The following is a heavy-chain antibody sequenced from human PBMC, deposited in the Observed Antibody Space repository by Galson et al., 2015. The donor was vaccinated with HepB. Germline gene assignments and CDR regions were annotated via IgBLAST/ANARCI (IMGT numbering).Heavy chain of an antibody. Sequence: SETLSLTCTVSGGSITSFYWNWIRQPPGKGLEWIGFISSSGSTTYNPSLKSRVIISLDTSRSQFSLKLTSVTAADTAVYYCVGFDFWRGSPATFDMWGQGTMVTVSS. V-gene: IGHV4-4*09. CDR2: ISSSGST. CDR1: GGSITSFY. J-gene: IGHJ3*02. CDR3: VGFDFWRGSPATFDM. D-gene: IGHD3-3*01.